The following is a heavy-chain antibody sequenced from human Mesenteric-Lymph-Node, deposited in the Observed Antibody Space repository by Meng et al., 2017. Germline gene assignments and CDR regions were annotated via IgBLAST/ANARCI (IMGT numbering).Heavy chain of an antibody. CDR2: IYYSGST. CDR1: GGSISSGGHS. J-gene: IGHJ4*01. D-gene: IGHD3-22*01. Sequence: QVQLQESGPGLVKPPQTRSLNCTVSGGSISSGGHSWSWIRQHPGKGLEWIAYIYYSGSTYYNPSLKSRVILSVDTSKNQFSLKLSSVTAADTAVYYCARVDSSGYFLDYWGQGTLVTVSS. CDR3: ARVDSSGYFLDY. V-gene: IGHV4-31*03.